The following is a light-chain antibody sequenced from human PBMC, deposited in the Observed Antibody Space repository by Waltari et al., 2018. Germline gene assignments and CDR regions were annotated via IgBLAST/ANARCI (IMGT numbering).Light chain of an antibody. J-gene: IGKJ4*01. V-gene: IGKV1D-13*01. CDR1: QGISSA. Sequence: AIQLTQSPSSLSASVGDRVTITCRASQGISSALAWYQQKPGRVPKLLISDASTLESGVPSRFSGSGSGTDFTLTISSLQPEDFAAYYCQQFNNYPQAFGGGTKVEIK. CDR3: QQFNNYPQA. CDR2: DAS.